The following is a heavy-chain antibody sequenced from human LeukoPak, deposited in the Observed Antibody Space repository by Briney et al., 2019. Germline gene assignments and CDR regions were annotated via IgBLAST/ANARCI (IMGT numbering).Heavy chain of an antibody. CDR3: ARDRQTFYDYIGGNYRFYLDY. D-gene: IGHD3-16*02. CDR2: IYCSGST. J-gene: IGHJ4*02. Sequence: SETLSLTCTVSGGSISSYYWSWIRQPPGKGLEWIGYIYCSGSTNYNPSLKSRVTISVDTSKNQFSLKLSSVTAADTAVYYCARDRQTFYDYIGGNYRFYLDYWGQGTLVTASS. V-gene: IGHV4-59*12. CDR1: GGSISSYY.